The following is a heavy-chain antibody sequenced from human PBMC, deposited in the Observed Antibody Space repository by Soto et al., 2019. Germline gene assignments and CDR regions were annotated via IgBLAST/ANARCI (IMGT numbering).Heavy chain of an antibody. V-gene: IGHV6-1*01. Sequence: QVPLQQSGPGLVRPSQTLSLTCAISGDSVSRNSAAWHWIRQSPSRGLEWLGRTYYRSKWYNDYAVSVKSRISINPDTSKNQFSLQLNSVTPEDKAVYYCARAPGGIDAFDIWGQGTMVTVSS. J-gene: IGHJ3*02. D-gene: IGHD3-16*01. CDR3: ARAPGGIDAFDI. CDR2: TYYRSKWYN. CDR1: GDSVSRNSAA.